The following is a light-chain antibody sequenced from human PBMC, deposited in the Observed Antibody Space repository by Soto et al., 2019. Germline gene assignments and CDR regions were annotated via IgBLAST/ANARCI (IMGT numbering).Light chain of an antibody. Sequence: EVVLTQSPATLSLSPGERATLSFRASQSVGRDYLAWYQQKPGQAPRLLIHGTSYRATGIPDRFRGSGSGTDFILTISRLEPEDFAVYYCQQYGSSPTFGQGTKVDIK. CDR2: GTS. CDR1: QSVGRDY. J-gene: IGKJ1*01. V-gene: IGKV3-20*01. CDR3: QQYGSSPT.